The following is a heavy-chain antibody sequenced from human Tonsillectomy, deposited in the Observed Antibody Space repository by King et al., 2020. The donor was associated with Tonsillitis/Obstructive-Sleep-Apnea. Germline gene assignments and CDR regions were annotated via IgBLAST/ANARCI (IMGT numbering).Heavy chain of an antibody. CDR2: IYPGDSDT. J-gene: IGHJ4*02. CDR1: GNSFTSYW. Sequence: VQLVESGAEVKKPGESLKISCMGLGNSFTSYWIGWVRQMPGKGLEWMGIIYPGDSDTRYSPSFQGQVTISADKSNSTAYLQWSSLKASDTAMYYCARGFDSSGYSPYSFDSWGQGTLVTVSS. V-gene: IGHV5-51*03. D-gene: IGHD3-22*01. CDR3: ARGFDSSGYSPYSFDS.